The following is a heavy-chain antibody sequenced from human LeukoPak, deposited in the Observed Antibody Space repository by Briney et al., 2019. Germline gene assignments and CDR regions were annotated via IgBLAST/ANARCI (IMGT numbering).Heavy chain of an antibody. CDR1: GFTFSNYE. V-gene: IGHV3-48*03. CDR3: ARGPDTVDSSGYYPDY. J-gene: IGHJ4*02. CDR2: ISSSGSTI. D-gene: IGHD3-22*01. Sequence: GGSLRLSCAASGFTFSNYEMNWVRQAPGKGLEWVSYISSSGSTIYYADSVRGRFTMSRDKAKNSLDLQMHSLRAEDTAVYYCARGPDTVDSSGYYPDYWGQGTLVTVSS.